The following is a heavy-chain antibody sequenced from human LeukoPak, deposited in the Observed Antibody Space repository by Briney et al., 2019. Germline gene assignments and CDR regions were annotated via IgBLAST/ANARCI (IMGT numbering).Heavy chain of an antibody. CDR1: GFTFSSYA. CDR3: ANMVRGVIINY. Sequence: GGSLRLSCAASGFTFSSYAMSWVRQAPGKGLEWVSAISGSGGSTYYADSVKGRFTISRDNSNNTLYLQMNSLRVEDTALYYCANMVRGVIINYWGQGTLVTVSS. CDR2: ISGSGGST. D-gene: IGHD3-10*01. V-gene: IGHV3-23*01. J-gene: IGHJ4*02.